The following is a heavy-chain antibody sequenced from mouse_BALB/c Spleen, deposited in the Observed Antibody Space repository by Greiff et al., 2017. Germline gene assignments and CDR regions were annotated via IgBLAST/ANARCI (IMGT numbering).Heavy chain of an antibody. CDR3: ARYSSGYYYAMDY. CDR2: FYPGSGSI. J-gene: IGHJ4*01. Sequence: QVQLQQSGAELVKPGASVKLSCKASGYTFTEYIIHWVKQRSGQGLEWIGWFYPGSGSIKYNEKFKGKATLTVDKSSSTAYMQLSSLTSEDSAVYYGARYSSGYYYAMDYWGQGTSVTVSS. CDR1: GYTFTEYI. V-gene: IGHV1-62-2*01. D-gene: IGHD3-1*01.